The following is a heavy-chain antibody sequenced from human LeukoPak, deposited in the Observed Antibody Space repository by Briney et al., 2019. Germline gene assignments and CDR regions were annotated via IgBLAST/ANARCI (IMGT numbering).Heavy chain of an antibody. Sequence: GGSLRLSCAASGFTFSSYAMSWVRQAPGKGLEWVSTISGSGGTTYYADSVKGRFTISRDNSKNTLYLQMNSLRAEDTAVYYCAKDDSGWYGRNDYWGQGTLVTVSS. CDR1: GFTFSSYA. D-gene: IGHD6-19*01. CDR3: AKDDSGWYGRNDY. J-gene: IGHJ4*02. CDR2: ISGSGGTT. V-gene: IGHV3-23*01.